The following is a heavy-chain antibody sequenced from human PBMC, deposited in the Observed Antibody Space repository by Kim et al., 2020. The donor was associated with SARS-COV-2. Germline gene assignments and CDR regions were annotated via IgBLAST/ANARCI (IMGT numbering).Heavy chain of an antibody. V-gene: IGHV3-21*01. Sequence: GGSLRLSCAASGFTFITYSMNWVRQAPGKGLEWVSYISSSSSHIYYEDAVKGRFTISRDNAKNSLYLQMNSLRAEDTAVYYCAREHPYTSGFDYWGQGTLVTVSS. CDR1: GFTFITYS. J-gene: IGHJ4*02. CDR3: AREHPYTSGFDY. D-gene: IGHD6-19*01. CDR2: ISSSSSHI.